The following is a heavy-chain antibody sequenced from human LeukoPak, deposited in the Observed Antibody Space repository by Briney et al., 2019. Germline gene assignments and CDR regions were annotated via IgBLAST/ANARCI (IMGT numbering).Heavy chain of an antibody. CDR1: GFTFSSYG. CDR3: ATLGCSGGSCSFDY. D-gene: IGHD2-15*01. Sequence: GGSLRLSCAASGFTFSSYGMHWVRQAPGKGLEWVAFIRYDGSNKYYADSVKGRFTISRDNSKSTLYLQMNSLRAEDTAVYYCATLGCSGGSCSFDYWGQGTLVTVSS. V-gene: IGHV3-30*02. J-gene: IGHJ4*02. CDR2: IRYDGSNK.